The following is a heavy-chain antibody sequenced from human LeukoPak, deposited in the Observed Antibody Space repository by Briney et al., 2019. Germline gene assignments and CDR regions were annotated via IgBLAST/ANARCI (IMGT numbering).Heavy chain of an antibody. CDR1: GGSISSGSYY. Sequence: SETLSLTCTVSGGSISSGSYYWSWIRQPAGKGLEWIGRIYTSGSTYYNPSLKSRVTISVDRSKNQFSLKLSSVTAADTAVYYCARDLGPNWFDPWGQGTLVTVSS. CDR3: ARDLGPNWFDP. J-gene: IGHJ5*02. CDR2: IYTSGST. V-gene: IGHV4-61*02. D-gene: IGHD7-27*01.